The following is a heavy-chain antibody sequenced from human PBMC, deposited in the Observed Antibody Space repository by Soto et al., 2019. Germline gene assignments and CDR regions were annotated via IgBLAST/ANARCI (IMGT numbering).Heavy chain of an antibody. Sequence: EVQLEESGGDLVKPGGSLRLSCAASGFTLSNFAMSWVRQAPGKGLEWVSVVSGAGITTKYAASVKGRFTVSRDNSRDTLYLQMNSLTAEDTAVYYCARGGATYGLLTHDYWGQGTLVTVSA. V-gene: IGHV3-23*04. J-gene: IGHJ4*02. D-gene: IGHD3-9*01. CDR1: GFTLSNFA. CDR3: ARGGATYGLLTHDY. CDR2: VSGAGITT.